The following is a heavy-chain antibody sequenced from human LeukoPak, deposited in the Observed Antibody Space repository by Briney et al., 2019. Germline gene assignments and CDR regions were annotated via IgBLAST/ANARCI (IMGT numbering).Heavy chain of an antibody. J-gene: IGHJ4*02. V-gene: IGHV3-48*03. CDR1: GFTFSSYE. D-gene: IGHD3-10*01. CDR2: ISSSGSTI. Sequence: HTGGSLRLSCAASGFTFSSYEMNWVRQAPGKGLEWVSYISSSGSTIYYADSVKGRFTISRDNAKNSLYLQMNSLRAEDTALYYCARDYYGSGSYVFDYWGQGTLVTVSS. CDR3: ARDYYGSGSYVFDY.